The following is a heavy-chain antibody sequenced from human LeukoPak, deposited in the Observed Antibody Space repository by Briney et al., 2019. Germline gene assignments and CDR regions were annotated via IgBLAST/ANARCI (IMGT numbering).Heavy chain of an antibody. CDR3: ARELGLYCFDY. D-gene: IGHD7-27*01. V-gene: IGHV3-21*01. CDR2: ISSSSSYI. J-gene: IGHJ4*02. Sequence: GGSLSLFCAASGFTFSIYSMNWVRQAPGKGLEWVSSISSSSSYIYYADSVKVRFTISRDKAKTSLYLQMNRMRADDTAVYYCARELGLYCFDYWGQGTLVTVSS. CDR1: GFTFSIYS.